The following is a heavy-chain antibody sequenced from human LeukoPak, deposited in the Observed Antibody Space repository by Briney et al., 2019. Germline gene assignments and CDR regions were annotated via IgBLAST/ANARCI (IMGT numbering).Heavy chain of an antibody. D-gene: IGHD5-18*01. Sequence: ASVKVSCKVSGYTLSKLSMHWVRQAPGKGLEWIGAFAPGDGETIYAQRFQGRVTVTEDTSTDTANMELSSLRSEGTVVYYCATGIQLSPTASFYFDYWGQGTLVTVSS. CDR2: FAPGDGET. CDR3: ATGIQLSPTASFYFDY. J-gene: IGHJ4*02. CDR1: GYTLSKLS. V-gene: IGHV1-24*01.